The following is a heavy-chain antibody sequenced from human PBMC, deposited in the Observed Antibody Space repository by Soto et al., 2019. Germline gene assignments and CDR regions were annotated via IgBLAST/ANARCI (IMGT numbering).Heavy chain of an antibody. D-gene: IGHD6-6*01. V-gene: IGHV3-66*01. CDR3: ARGRPHDY. CDR1: EFTVSSNY. Sequence: EVQLVESGGGLVQPGGSLRLSCAASEFTVSSNYMSWVRQAPGKGLEWVSVLYSGGSTYYSDSVKGRFTISRDISKNTLSLQMNSLRAEDTAVYYCARGRPHDYWGQGTLVTVSS. J-gene: IGHJ4*02. CDR2: LYSGGST.